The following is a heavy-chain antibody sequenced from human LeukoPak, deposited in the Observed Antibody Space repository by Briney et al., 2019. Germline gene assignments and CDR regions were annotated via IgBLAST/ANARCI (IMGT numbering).Heavy chain of an antibody. J-gene: IGHJ3*02. CDR3: ARRYCSGGSCYSERGAFDI. CDR2: INHSGST. CDR1: GGSFSGYY. D-gene: IGHD2-15*01. Sequence: PSETLSLTCAVYGGSFSGYYWSWIRQPPGKGLEWIGEINHSGSTNYNPSLKSRVTISVDTSKNQFSLKLSSVTDADTAVYYCARRYCSGGSCYSERGAFDIWGQGTMVTVSS. V-gene: IGHV4-34*01.